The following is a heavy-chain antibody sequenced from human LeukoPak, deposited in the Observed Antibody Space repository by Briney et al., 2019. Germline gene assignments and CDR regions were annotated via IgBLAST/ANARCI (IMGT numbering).Heavy chain of an antibody. CDR1: GYTFTGYY. CDR2: INPNSGGT. J-gene: IGHJ4*02. V-gene: IGHV1-2*02. CDR3: SRGATNTVLFDC. Sequence: ASVKVSCKASGYTFTGYYMHWVRQAPGQGLEWMGWINPNSGGTNYAQKFQGRVTMTRDTSIGTAYMELSRLRSDDTAVYYCSRGATNTVLFDCGGRETLVTVSS. D-gene: IGHD4-4*01.